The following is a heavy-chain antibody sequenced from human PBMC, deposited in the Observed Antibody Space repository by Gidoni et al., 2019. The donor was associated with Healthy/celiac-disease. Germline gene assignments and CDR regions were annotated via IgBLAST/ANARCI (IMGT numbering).Heavy chain of an antibody. CDR2: IWYDGSNK. CDR1: GFTFSSYG. D-gene: IGHD6-6*01. V-gene: IGHV3-33*01. Sequence: QVQLVASGGGVVQPGRSLRLSCAASGFTFSSYGMHWVRQAPGKGLEWVAVIWYDGSNKYYADSVKGRFTISRDNSKNTLYLQMDSLRAEDTAVYYCARDKSSSSYFDYWGQGTLVTVSS. J-gene: IGHJ4*02. CDR3: ARDKSSSSYFDY.